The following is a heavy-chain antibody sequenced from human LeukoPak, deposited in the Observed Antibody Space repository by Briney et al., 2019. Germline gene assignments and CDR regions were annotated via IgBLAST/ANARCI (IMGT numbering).Heavy chain of an antibody. CDR3: ARVVRYGDYSDYYYMDV. CDR2: ISAYNGNT. D-gene: IGHD4-17*01. V-gene: IGHV1-18*01. Sequence: ASVKVSSTASGYTFTSYGLSWVCHAPGQGLEWMGWISAYNGNTNYAQKLQGRDTMTTDTSTSTAYMELRSLRSDDTAVYYCARVVRYGDYSDYYYMDVWGKGTTVTVSS. CDR1: GYTFTSYG. J-gene: IGHJ6*03.